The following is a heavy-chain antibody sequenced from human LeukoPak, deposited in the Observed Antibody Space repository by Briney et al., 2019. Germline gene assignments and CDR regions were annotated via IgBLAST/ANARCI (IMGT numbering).Heavy chain of an antibody. Sequence: SETLSLTCTVSGGSISSSSYYWGWIRQPPGKGLEWIGSIYYSGGTYYNPSLKSRVTISVDTSKNQFSLKLSSVTVADTAVYYCACNIVVVVAAIGDSPDYWGQGTLVTVSS. V-gene: IGHV4-39*01. J-gene: IGHJ4*02. D-gene: IGHD2-15*01. CDR3: ACNIVVVVAAIGDSPDY. CDR2: IYYSGGT. CDR1: GGSISSSSYY.